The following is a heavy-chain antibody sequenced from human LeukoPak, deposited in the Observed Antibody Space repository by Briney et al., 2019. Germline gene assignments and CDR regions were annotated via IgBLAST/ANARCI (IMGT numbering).Heavy chain of an antibody. CDR3: AAPLEYSGSYFDS. D-gene: IGHD1-26*01. V-gene: IGHV1-2*02. J-gene: IGHJ4*02. Sequence: ASVKVSCKASGYTFTGYYMHWVRQAPGQGLEWMGWINPNSGGTNYAQKFQGRVTMTRDTSISTAYMELSRLRSDDTAVYYCAAPLEYSGSYFDSWGQGTLVTVSS. CDR2: INPNSGGT. CDR1: GYTFTGYY.